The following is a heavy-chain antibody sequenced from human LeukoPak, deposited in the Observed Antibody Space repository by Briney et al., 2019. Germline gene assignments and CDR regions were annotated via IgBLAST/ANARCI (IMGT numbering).Heavy chain of an antibody. D-gene: IGHD3-3*01. CDR3: AKDRLLRFLEWSIYYYMDV. Sequence: GGSLRLSCAASGFTFSSYWMSWVRQAPGKGLEWVANIKQDGSEKYYVDSVKGRFTISRDNAKNSLYLQMNSLRAEDTAVYYCAKDRLLRFLEWSIYYYMDVWGKGTTVTVSS. CDR1: GFTFSSYW. J-gene: IGHJ6*03. CDR2: IKQDGSEK. V-gene: IGHV3-7*01.